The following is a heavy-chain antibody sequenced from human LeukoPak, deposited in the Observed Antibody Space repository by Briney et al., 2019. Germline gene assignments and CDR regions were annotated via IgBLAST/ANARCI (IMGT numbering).Heavy chain of an antibody. D-gene: IGHD6-13*01. CDR3: ARSYSSSWPS. J-gene: IGHJ4*02. Sequence: GGSLRLSCAASGFTFSSYSMNWVRQAPGKGLEWVSYISSSSSTIYYADSGKGRFTISRDNAKNSLYLQMNSLRAEDTAVYYCARSYSSSWPSWGQGTLVTVSS. CDR2: ISSSSSTI. CDR1: GFTFSSYS. V-gene: IGHV3-48*01.